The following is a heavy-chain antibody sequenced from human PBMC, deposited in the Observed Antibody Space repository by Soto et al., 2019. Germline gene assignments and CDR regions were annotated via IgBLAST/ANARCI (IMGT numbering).Heavy chain of an antibody. J-gene: IGHJ4*02. D-gene: IGHD2-15*01. Sequence: SETLSLTCTVSGGSISSYYWSWIRQPPGKGLEWIGYIYYSGSTNYNPSLKSRVTISVDTSKNQFSLKLSSVTAADTAVYYCARSSGYCSGGSCRVFDYWGQGTLVTVSS. CDR3: ARSSGYCSGGSCRVFDY. V-gene: IGHV4-59*08. CDR1: GGSISSYY. CDR2: IYYSGST.